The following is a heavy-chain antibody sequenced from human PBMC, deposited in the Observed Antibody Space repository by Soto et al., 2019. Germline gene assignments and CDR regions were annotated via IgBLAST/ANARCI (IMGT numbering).Heavy chain of an antibody. Sequence: PSETLSLTCAVYGGSFSGYYWSWIRQPPGKGLEWIGEINHSGSTNYNPSLKSRVTISVDTSKNQFSLKLSSVTAADTAVYYCARGRFPIVVVPADIRFGYYGMDVWGQGTTVTVSS. CDR2: INHSGST. CDR1: GGSFSGYY. D-gene: IGHD2-2*02. CDR3: ARGRFPIVVVPADIRFGYYGMDV. V-gene: IGHV4-34*01. J-gene: IGHJ6*02.